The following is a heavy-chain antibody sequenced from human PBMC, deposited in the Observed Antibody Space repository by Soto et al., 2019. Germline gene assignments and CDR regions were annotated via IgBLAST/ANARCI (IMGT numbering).Heavy chain of an antibody. D-gene: IGHD3-10*02. J-gene: IGHJ3*01. Sequence: ASVKVSCKTSGYTFMDYGLNWVRQAPGQGLEWMGWINPYNGNTNYAQKFQERVIMTTDTSTNTAYMELRILRYGDTAVYYCATALALNVVRGKTILGAFDVWGQGTMVTVSS. CDR2: INPYNGNT. CDR1: GYTFMDYG. CDR3: ATALALNVVRGKTILGAFDV. V-gene: IGHV1-18*04.